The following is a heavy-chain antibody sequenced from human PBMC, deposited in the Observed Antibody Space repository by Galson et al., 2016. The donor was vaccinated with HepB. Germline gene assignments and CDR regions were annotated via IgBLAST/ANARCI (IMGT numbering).Heavy chain of an antibody. Sequence: SLRLSCAGSGFRFSDYRMNWFRRAPGKGLEWISSLDCNRSWQHSSESLKGRFTISSDNGENTLFLQMNSLRAEDTAVYYCVNVPFDYWGQGTLVTVTA. J-gene: IGHJ4*02. CDR3: VNVPFDY. V-gene: IGHV3-21*01. CDR2: LDCNRSWQ. D-gene: IGHD3-10*02. CDR1: GFRFSDYR.